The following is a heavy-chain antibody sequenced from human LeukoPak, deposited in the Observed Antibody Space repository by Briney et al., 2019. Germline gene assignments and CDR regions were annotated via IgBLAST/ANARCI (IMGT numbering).Heavy chain of an antibody. J-gene: IGHJ3*02. V-gene: IGHV3-7*01. CDR3: ARWDAYCSGGTCYFGGFAFDI. CDR1: GFTFSIYW. Sequence: GGPLRLSCAASGFTFSIYWMSWVRQAPGKGLEWVASIKQDGSVKHFLDSVKGRFTISRDNAKNSLYLQMNSLRAEDTAVYYCARWDAYCSGGTCYFGGFAFDIWGQGTMVTVSS. CDR2: IKQDGSVK. D-gene: IGHD2-15*01.